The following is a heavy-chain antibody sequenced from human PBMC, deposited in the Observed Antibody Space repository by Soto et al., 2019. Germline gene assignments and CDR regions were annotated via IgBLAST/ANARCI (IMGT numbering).Heavy chain of an antibody. J-gene: IGHJ5*02. CDR3: ARSSGGVFGITIEGSNWLAP. D-gene: IGHD3-16*02. CDR1: GGTFSDYA. V-gene: IGHV1-69*13. CDR2: IIPLTETP. Sequence: SVKVSCKASGGTFSDYAISWVRQAPGHGLEWVGGIIPLTETPVYAQTVQGRLTITADEVTSAAYMELSSLRSDDTAVYYCARSSGGVFGITIEGSNWLAPWGQGSLVTVSS.